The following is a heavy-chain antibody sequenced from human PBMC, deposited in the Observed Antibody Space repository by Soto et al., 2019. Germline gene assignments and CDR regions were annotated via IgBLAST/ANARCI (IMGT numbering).Heavy chain of an antibody. CDR1: GFTFDDYV. Sequence: GGSLRLSCAASGFTFDDYVMHWVRQAPGKGLEWVSGISWNSGSIGYADSVKGRFTISRDNAKNSLYLQMNSLRAEDTALYYCAKSLIIVATRSAFDIWGQGTMVTVSS. CDR3: AKSLIIVATRSAFDI. CDR2: ISWNSGSI. J-gene: IGHJ3*02. V-gene: IGHV3-9*01. D-gene: IGHD5-12*01.